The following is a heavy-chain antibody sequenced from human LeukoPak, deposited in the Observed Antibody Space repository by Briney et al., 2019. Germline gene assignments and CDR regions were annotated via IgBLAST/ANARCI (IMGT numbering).Heavy chain of an antibody. J-gene: IGHJ4*02. CDR3: ARRAATGTTQPVDY. CDR2: MNPNSDNT. CDR1: GYTFISYD. V-gene: IGHV1-8*01. D-gene: IGHD6-13*01. Sequence: ASVKVSCKASGYTFISYDIHWVRQATGQGLEWMGWMNPNSDNTGYAQKFRGRVTMTRNTSISTAYMELSSLRSEDTAVYYCARRAATGTTQPVDYWGQGTLVTVSS.